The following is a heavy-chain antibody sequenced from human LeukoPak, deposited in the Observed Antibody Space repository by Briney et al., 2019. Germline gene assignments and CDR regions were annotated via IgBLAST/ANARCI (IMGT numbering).Heavy chain of an antibody. CDR2: ITPKSGDT. CDR1: GYTFTDYY. Sequence: ASVKVSCKASGYTFTDYYMHWVRQAPGQGLEYVGWITPKSGDTYSAQRFQGRVTVTRDASISTAYMELSSLRSDDTAVYFCARVRLADERAWAYWGQGTLVTVSS. D-gene: IGHD3-3*02. CDR3: ARVRLADERAWAY. V-gene: IGHV1-2*02. J-gene: IGHJ4*02.